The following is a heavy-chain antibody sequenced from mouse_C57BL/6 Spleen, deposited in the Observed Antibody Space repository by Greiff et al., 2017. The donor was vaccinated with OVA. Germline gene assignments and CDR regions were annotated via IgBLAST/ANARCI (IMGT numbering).Heavy chain of an antibody. D-gene: IGHD2-12*01. CDR2: IDPSDSYT. J-gene: IGHJ2*01. Sequence: QVQLQQSGAELVKPGASVKLSCKASGYTFTSYWMQWVKQRPGQGLEWIGEIDPSDSYTNYNQKFKGKATLTVDTSSSTAYMQLSSLTSEDSAVYYCARGPYSYEYYFDYWGQGTTLTVSS. V-gene: IGHV1-50*01. CDR1: GYTFTSYW. CDR3: ARGPYSYEYYFDY.